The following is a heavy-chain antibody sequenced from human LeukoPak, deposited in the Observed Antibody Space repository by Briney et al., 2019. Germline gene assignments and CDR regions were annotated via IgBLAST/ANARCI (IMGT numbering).Heavy chain of an antibody. D-gene: IGHD4-17*01. CDR1: GGSISSYY. V-gene: IGHV4-4*07. CDR2: IYTSGST. J-gene: IGHJ3*02. CDR3: AGTTVTTISSSAFDI. Sequence: SETLSFTCTVSGGSISSYYWSWIRQPAGKGLEWIGRIYTSGSTNYNPSLKSRVTMSVDTSKNQFSLKLSSVTAADTAVYYCAGTTVTTISSSAFDIWGQGTMVTVSS.